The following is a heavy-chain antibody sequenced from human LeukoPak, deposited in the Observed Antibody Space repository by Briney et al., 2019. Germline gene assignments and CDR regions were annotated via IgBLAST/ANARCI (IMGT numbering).Heavy chain of an antibody. J-gene: IGHJ4*02. D-gene: IGHD5-12*01. CDR2: IRYDGSNK. CDR1: GFTFSSYG. V-gene: IGHV3-30*02. CDR3: AKDRSGYDRRLDY. Sequence: GGSPRLSCAASGFTFSSYGMHWVRQAPGKGLEWVAFIRYDGSNKYYADSVKGRFTISRDNSKNTLYLQMNSLRAEDTAVYYCAKDRSGYDRRLDYWGQGTLVTVSS.